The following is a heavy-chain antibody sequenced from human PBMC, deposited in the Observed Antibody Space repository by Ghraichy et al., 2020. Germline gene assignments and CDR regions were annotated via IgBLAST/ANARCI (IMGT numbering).Heavy chain of an antibody. J-gene: IGHJ6*02. CDR2: SSSSGRST. Sequence: GGYLTLSCVGSGFTFSGFGLNWVRQSPGKGLEWVSYSSSSGRSTFYADSVKGRFTISRDNAKNSLSLQMNSLRDEDTAVYYCARASMVVRFYYYNGMDVWGQGTTVTVSS. V-gene: IGHV3-48*02. CDR3: ARASMVVRFYYYNGMDV. D-gene: IGHD2-15*01. CDR1: GFTFSGFG.